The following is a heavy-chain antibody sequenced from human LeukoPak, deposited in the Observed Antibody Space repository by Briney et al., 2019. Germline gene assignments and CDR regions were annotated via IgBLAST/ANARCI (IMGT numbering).Heavy chain of an antibody. CDR2: IYYSGST. J-gene: IGHJ4*02. Sequence: PSETLSLTCTVSGGSISSYYWSWIRQPPGKGLEWIGYIYYSGSTNYNPSLKSRVTISVDPSKNQFSLKLSSVTAADTAVYYCAGNKAPYYFDYWGQGTLVTVSS. V-gene: IGHV4-59*08. CDR3: AGNKAPYYFDY. CDR1: GGSISSYY.